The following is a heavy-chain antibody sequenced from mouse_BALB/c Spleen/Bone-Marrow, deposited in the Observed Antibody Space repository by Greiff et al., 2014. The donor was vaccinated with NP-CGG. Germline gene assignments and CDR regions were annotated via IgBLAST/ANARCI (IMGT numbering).Heavy chain of an antibody. V-gene: IGHV14-3*02. D-gene: IGHD2-4*01. Sequence: EVKLVESGAELVKPGASVKLSCTASGFNIKDTYMHWVKQRPEQGLEWIGRIDPANGNTKYDPKSQGKATITADTSSNTAYLQLSSLTSEDTAVYYCARGDYEGFAYWGQGTLVTVSA. CDR3: ARGDYEGFAY. CDR2: IDPANGNT. CDR1: GFNIKDTY. J-gene: IGHJ3*01.